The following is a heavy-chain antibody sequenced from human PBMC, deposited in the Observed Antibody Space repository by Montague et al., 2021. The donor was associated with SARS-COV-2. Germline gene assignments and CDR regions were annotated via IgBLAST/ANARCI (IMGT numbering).Heavy chain of an antibody. Sequence: SQTLSLTCTVSGGSVRSSNDCWGWIRQPPGKGLGWIANFYYSGNTYYNPSLKSRVTISVDTSNNQFSLKLSSVTAADTAVYYCARGPKMYGELADYWGQGTLVTVS. D-gene: IGHD4-17*01. CDR2: FYYSGNT. J-gene: IGHJ4*02. CDR1: GGSVRSSNDC. CDR3: ARGPKMYGELADY. V-gene: IGHV4-39*01.